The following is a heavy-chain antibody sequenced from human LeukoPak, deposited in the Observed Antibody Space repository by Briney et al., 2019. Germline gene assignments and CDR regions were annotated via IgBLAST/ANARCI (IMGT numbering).Heavy chain of an antibody. CDR1: GYTFTSYY. CDR2: INPSGGST. J-gene: IGHJ4*02. Sequence: ASVKVSCKASGYTFTSYYMHWVRQAPRQGLEWMGIINPSGGSTSYAQKFQGRVTMTRDTSTSTVYMELSSLRSEDTAVYYCARAPELYSSSRSVFDYWGQGTLVTVSS. V-gene: IGHV1-46*01. CDR3: ARAPELYSSSRSVFDY. D-gene: IGHD6-13*01.